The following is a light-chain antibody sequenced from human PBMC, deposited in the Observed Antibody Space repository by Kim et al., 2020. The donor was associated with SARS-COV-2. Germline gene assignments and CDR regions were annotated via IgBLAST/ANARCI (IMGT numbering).Light chain of an antibody. J-gene: IGLJ3*02. CDR1: NIGSKS. V-gene: IGLV3-21*04. CDR3: HVWDSSGDYGV. CDR2: YDS. Sequence: SYELTQPPSVSVAPGKTATITCGGNNIGSKSVHWYQQKPGQAPVLAIYYDSDRPSGIPERFSGSNSDNTATLTITRVEAGDEADYYCHVWDSSGDYGVF.